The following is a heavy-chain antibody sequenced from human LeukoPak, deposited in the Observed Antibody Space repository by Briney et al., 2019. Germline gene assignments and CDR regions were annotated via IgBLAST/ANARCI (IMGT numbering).Heavy chain of an antibody. V-gene: IGHV3-74*01. CDR2: INSDGSST. CDR1: GFTFSSYW. D-gene: IGHD3-9*01. Sequence: GGSLRLSCAASGFTFSSYWMHWVRHAPGKGLVWVSRINSDGSSTSYADSVKGRFTISRDNAKNTLYLQMNSLRAEDTAVYYCAREINRVLRYFDWGQGTLVTVSS. J-gene: IGHJ4*02. CDR3: AREINRVLRYFD.